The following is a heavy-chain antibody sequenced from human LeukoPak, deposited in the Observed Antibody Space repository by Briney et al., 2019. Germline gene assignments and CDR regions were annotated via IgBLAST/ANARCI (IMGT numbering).Heavy chain of an antibody. J-gene: IGHJ3*02. D-gene: IGHD4-17*01. Sequence: SQTLSLTCTVSGRSISSGGYYWSWIRQHPGKGLEWIGYIYYSGSTYYNPSLKSRVTISVDTSKNQFSLKLSSVTAADTAVYYCARDIDYGDYANAFDIWGQGTMVTVSS. CDR1: GRSISSGGYY. CDR3: ARDIDYGDYANAFDI. CDR2: IYYSGST. V-gene: IGHV4-31*03.